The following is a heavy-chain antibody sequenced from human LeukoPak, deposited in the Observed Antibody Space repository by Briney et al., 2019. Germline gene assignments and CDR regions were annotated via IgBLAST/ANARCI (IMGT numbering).Heavy chain of an antibody. V-gene: IGHV1-46*01. D-gene: IGHD3-22*01. Sequence: ASVKVSCKASGYTFTSYYVRWVRQAPGQGLEWMGIINPSGGSTSYAQKFQGRVTMTRDTSTSTVYMELSSLRSEDTAVYYCAREPRSRYYYDSSGYRDYWGQGTLVTVSS. CDR3: AREPRSRYYYDSSGYRDY. J-gene: IGHJ4*02. CDR2: INPSGGST. CDR1: GYTFTSYY.